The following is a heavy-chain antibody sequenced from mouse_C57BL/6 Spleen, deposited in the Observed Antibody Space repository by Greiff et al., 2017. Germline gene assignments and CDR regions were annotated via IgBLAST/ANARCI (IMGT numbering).Heavy chain of an antibody. D-gene: IGHD1-1*01. V-gene: IGHV2-2*01. CDR1: GFSLTSYG. CDR2: IWSGGGT. Sequence: QVQLQQSGPGLVQPSPSLSITCTVSGFSLTSYGVHWVRQCPGQGLEWLGVIWSGGGTDNNAAFFSSQSISNDNTTCKVFFKMNSMQADDTAIFYCARNYGSSYQAWFAYWGQGTLVTVSA. J-gene: IGHJ3*01. CDR3: ARNYGSSYQAWFAY.